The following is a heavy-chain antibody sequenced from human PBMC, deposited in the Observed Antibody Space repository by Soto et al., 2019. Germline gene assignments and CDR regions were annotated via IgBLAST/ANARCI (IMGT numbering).Heavy chain of an antibody. J-gene: IGHJ6*02. CDR1: GGSINSGDYH. CDR3: ARDYRVPSASAMDV. CDR2: IYYSGST. Sequence: SETLSLTCTVSGGSINSGDYHWSWIRQSPGKGLEWIGAIYYSGSTYYNPSLKSRIRISVDTSKNQFSLKVNSVTAADTAVYYCARDYRVPSASAMDVWGQGTTVTVSS. D-gene: IGHD2-15*01. V-gene: IGHV4-30-4*01.